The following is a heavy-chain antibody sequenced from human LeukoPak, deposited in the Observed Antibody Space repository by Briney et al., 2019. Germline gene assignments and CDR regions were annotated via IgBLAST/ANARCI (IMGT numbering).Heavy chain of an antibody. CDR3: ATDLGSSSVEINWFDP. J-gene: IGHJ5*02. CDR2: FDPEDGET. D-gene: IGHD6-6*01. V-gene: IGHV1-24*01. Sequence: RASVKVSCKVSGYTLTELSMHWVRQAPGKGLEWMGGFDPEDGETIYAQKFQGRVTMTEDTSTDTAYMELSSLRSEDTAVYHCATDLGSSSVEINWFDPWGQGTLVTVSS. CDR1: GYTLTELS.